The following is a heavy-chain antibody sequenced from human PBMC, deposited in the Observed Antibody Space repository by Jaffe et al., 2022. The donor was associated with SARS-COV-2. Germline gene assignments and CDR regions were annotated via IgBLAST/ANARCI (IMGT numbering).Heavy chain of an antibody. CDR1: GFTFSSYA. CDR3: AKVGRQQQLGRNPNGPLTIYYFDY. D-gene: IGHD6-13*01. V-gene: IGHV3-23*01. J-gene: IGHJ4*02. Sequence: EVQLLESGGGLVQPGGSLRLSCAASGFTFSSYAMSWVRQAPGKGLEWVSAISGSGGSTYYADSVKGRFTISRDNSKNTLYLQMNSLRAEDTAVYYCAKVGRQQQLGRNPNGPLTIYYFDYWGQGTLVTVSS. CDR2: ISGSGGST.